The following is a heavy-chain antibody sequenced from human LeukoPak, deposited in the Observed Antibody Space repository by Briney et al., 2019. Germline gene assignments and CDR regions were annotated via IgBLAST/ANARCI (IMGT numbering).Heavy chain of an antibody. V-gene: IGHV4-34*01. CDR1: GGSLNGHY. CDR2: GSDSGGT. Sequence: SETLSLTCAVYGGSLNGHYWSWIRQSPGKGLEWIGEGSDSGGTKYNPSLKSRVTISADTSKNQFSLKLSSVTAADTAVYHCAKNGQSGFSFDPWGQGTLVTVSS. D-gene: IGHD1-26*01. CDR3: AKNGQSGFSFDP. J-gene: IGHJ5*02.